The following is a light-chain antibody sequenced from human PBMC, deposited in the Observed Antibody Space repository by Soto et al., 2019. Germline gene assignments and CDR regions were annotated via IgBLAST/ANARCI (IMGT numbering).Light chain of an antibody. CDR2: EVN. CDR1: NSDVGGYNY. Sequence: QSALTQPPSASGSPGQSVAISCTGTNSDVGGYNYVSWYQQHPGKAPKLMIYEVNKRPSGVPDRFSGSKSGNTASLTASGLQAVDEADYYCSSYAGSSNVFGTGTKVTV. V-gene: IGLV2-8*01. J-gene: IGLJ1*01. CDR3: SSYAGSSNV.